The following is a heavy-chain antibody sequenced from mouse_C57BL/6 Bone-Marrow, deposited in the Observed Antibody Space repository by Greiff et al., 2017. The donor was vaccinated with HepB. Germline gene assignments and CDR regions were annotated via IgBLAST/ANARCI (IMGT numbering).Heavy chain of an antibody. D-gene: IGHD2-3*01. J-gene: IGHJ1*03. CDR3: AREDDGYYWYFDV. V-gene: IGHV5-4*01. Sequence: EVQLVESGGGLVKPGGSLKLSCAASGFTFSSYAMSWVRQTPEKRLEWVATISDGGSYTYYPDNVKGRFTISRDNAKNNLYLQMSHLKSEDTAMYYCAREDDGYYWYFDVWGTGTTVTVSS. CDR2: ISDGGSYT. CDR1: GFTFSSYA.